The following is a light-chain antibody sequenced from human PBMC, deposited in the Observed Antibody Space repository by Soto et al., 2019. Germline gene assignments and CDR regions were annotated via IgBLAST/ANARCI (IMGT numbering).Light chain of an antibody. J-gene: IGLJ3*02. CDR3: SSYAGRNTWV. CDR2: EVS. Sequence: QSALTQPASVSGSPGQSITISCTGTSNDVGANDFVSWYQHLPGKAPKLMIYEVSNRPSGVSDRFSGSKSGDTASLTISGLQAEDEADYYCSSYAGRNTWVFGGGTKVTVL. V-gene: IGLV2-14*01. CDR1: SNDVGANDF.